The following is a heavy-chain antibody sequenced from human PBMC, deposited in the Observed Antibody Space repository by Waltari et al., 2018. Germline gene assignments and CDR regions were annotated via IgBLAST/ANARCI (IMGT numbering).Heavy chain of an antibody. CDR2: VKPVNGLG. Sequence: QVQLVQSGAEVKKPGSSVKVSCKASGGPFSSYAISWVRHAAGQGLEWVGRVKPVNGLGNGAQEFERCVVAATVQSMGTVGMKLGALRSEDTGVYDCAGLSGSGDYSGSRRYYGMAVWGQGTTVTDSS. CDR1: GGPFSSYA. V-gene: IGHV1-69*04. D-gene: IGHD3-22*01. J-gene: IGHJ6*02. CDR3: AGLSGSGDYSGSRRYYGMAV.